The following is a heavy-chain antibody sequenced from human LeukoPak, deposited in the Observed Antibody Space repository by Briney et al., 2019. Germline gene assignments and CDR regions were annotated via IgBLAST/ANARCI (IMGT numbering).Heavy chain of an antibody. CDR2: IFYSGST. Sequence: SETLSLTCTVSGGSVISADHYWSWIRQPPGKGLEWIGYIFYSGSTYYNPSLRSRLTISVDTSKNQFSLKLSSVTVADTAVYYCARGYYDTLTNYPKNFDQWGQGTLVTVSS. J-gene: IGHJ4*02. CDR3: ARGYYDTLTNYPKNFDQ. V-gene: IGHV4-30-4*01. D-gene: IGHD3-9*01. CDR1: GGSVISADHY.